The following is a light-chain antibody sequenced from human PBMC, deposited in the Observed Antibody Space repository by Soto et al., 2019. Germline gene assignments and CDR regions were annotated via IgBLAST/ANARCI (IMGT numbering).Light chain of an antibody. Sequence: QSVLTQPASMSGSPGQSITISCTGSSSDIGSYNYVSWYQQHPGRAPKLLIYDVSYRPSGISDRFSGSKSDNTASLTISGLRPEDETDYYCSSYGASSTLFGGGTQLTVL. J-gene: IGLJ2*01. CDR1: SSDIGSYNY. CDR3: SSYGASSTL. V-gene: IGLV2-14*01. CDR2: DVS.